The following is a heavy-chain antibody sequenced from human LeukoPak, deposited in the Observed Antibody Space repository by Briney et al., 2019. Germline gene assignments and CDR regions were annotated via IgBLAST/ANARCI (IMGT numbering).Heavy chain of an antibody. V-gene: IGHV3-30*18. Sequence: GGSLRLSCAASGFTFSNYAMHWVRQAPGKGLEWVAVTSYDGSNKCYADSVKGRFTISRDNSKNTLYLQMNSLRAEDTAVYYCAKDLDLAVVAGTIDYWGQGTLVTVSS. J-gene: IGHJ4*02. CDR1: GFTFSNYA. CDR3: AKDLDLAVVAGTIDY. CDR2: TSYDGSNK. D-gene: IGHD2-2*01.